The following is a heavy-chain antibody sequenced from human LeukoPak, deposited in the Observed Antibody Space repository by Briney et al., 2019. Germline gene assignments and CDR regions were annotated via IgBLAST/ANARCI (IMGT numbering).Heavy chain of an antibody. V-gene: IGHV4-39*01. CDR3: ASQGSIIRGNWFDP. Sequence: SETLSLTCTVSGGSISSSSYYWGWIRQPPGKGLEWIGSIYYSGSTYYNPSLKSRVTISVDMSKNQFSLKLSSVTAADTAVYYCASQGSIIRGNWFDPWGQGTLVTVSS. J-gene: IGHJ5*02. CDR1: GGSISSSSYY. CDR2: IYYSGST. D-gene: IGHD3-10*01.